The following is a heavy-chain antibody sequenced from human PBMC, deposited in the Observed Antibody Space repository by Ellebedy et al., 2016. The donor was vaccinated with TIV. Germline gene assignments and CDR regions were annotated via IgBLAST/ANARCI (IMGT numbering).Heavy chain of an antibody. Sequence: GESLKISXAASGFTFSSYAMHWVRQAPGKGLEWVAVISYDGSNKYYADSVKGRFTISRDNSKNTLYLQMNSLRAEDTAVYYCARDIRTTVVMGSKSYWGQGTLVTVSS. J-gene: IGHJ4*02. CDR3: ARDIRTTVVMGSKSY. CDR2: ISYDGSNK. CDR1: GFTFSSYA. D-gene: IGHD4-23*01. V-gene: IGHV3-30-3*01.